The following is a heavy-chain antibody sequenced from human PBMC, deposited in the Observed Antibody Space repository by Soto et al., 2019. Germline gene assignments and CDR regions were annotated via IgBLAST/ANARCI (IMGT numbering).Heavy chain of an antibody. CDR3: ERGRGELDA. V-gene: IGHV4-34*01. D-gene: IGHD2-21*01. Sequence: SETLSLTCAVYGASLSDNYCNWLRQPPGKGLEWIGEINHSGNTNYNPSLRSRVTISIDTSKNQLSLNLRSVSAADTAVYYCERGRGELDAWGQGTPVTVSS. J-gene: IGHJ5*02. CDR1: GASLSDNY. CDR2: INHSGNT.